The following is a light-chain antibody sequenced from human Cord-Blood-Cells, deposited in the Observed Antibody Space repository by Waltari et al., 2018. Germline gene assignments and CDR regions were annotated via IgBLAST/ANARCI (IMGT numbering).Light chain of an antibody. CDR3: CSYAGSSTYVV. Sequence: QSALTPPPSESGSPGQSLTIPCPGTSSAGGSYNLAPWYQQPPGKAPQLMIYEGSKRPSGVSNRFSGSKSGNTASLTISGLQAEDEADYYCCSYAGSSTYVVFGGGTKLTVL. CDR2: EGS. CDR1: SSAGGSYNL. V-gene: IGLV2-23*01. J-gene: IGLJ2*01.